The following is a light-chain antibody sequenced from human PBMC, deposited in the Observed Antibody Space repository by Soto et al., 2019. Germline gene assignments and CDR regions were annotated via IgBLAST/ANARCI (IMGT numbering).Light chain of an antibody. V-gene: IGLV1-47*02. CDR3: AAWDDSLSGYVV. CDR2: CNN. CDR1: TSNIGSNY. J-gene: IGLJ2*01. Sequence: QPVLTQPPSASGTPGQRVTISCSGSTSNIGSNYVYWYQQIPGTAPKLLICCNNQRPSGVPDRFSISKSGTSASLAISGLRSGDEADYYCAAWDDSLSGYVVFGGGTKVTVL.